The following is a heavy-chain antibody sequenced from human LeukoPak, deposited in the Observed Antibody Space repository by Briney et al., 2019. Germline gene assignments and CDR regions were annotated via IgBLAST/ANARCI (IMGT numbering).Heavy chain of an antibody. D-gene: IGHD3-10*01. CDR2: ISRRDDYT. Sequence: GGSLRLSCAASGFTFSSYAMSWVRQAPGKGLEWVSVISRRDDYTYYADSVKGRFTISRDNSKNTLYLQMNTLRAEDTAVYYCANDYRSGSFHDFWGQGTLVTVSS. CDR3: ANDYRSGSFHDF. CDR1: GFTFSSYA. V-gene: IGHV3-23*01. J-gene: IGHJ4*02.